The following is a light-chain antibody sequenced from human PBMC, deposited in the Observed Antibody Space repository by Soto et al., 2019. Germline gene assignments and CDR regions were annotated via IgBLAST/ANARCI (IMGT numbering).Light chain of an antibody. CDR1: QDISNY. V-gene: IGKV1-27*01. CDR3: QKYNGAPPET. Sequence: DIQMTQSPSSLSATVGDRVTITCRASQDISNYLAWHQQKPGKVPKLLIYAESTLQPGVPSRFSGSGYGTDFTLTISSLQPEDVATYYCQKYNGAPPETFGPGTKVAIK. CDR2: AES. J-gene: IGKJ3*01.